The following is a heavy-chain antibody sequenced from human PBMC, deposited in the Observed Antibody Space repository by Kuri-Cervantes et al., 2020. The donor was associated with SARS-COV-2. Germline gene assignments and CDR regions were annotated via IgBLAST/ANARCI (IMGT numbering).Heavy chain of an antibody. CDR1: GFTVSTNY. CDR3: AREDSGTNDAFDF. J-gene: IGHJ3*01. V-gene: IGHV3-53*01. CDR2: IYSGGNT. D-gene: IGHD3-10*01. Sequence: GGSLRLSCVISGFTVSTNYMTWVRQAPGKGLEWVSTIYSGGNTFYADSVKGRFTISRDNSKNTLYLQMNSLRAEDTAVYYCAREDSGTNDAFDFWGQGATVTVSS.